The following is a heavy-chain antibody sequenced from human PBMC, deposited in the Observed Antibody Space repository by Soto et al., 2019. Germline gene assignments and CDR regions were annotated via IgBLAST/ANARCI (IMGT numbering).Heavy chain of an antibody. CDR3: TLHIVVVTSIHNYFNY. CDR1: GFTFTNAW. D-gene: IGHD2-21*02. CDR2: IKTKTDGEAT. Sequence: EVQLVDSGGGLVKPGGSLTLSYAASGFTFTNAWMSWVRQAPGKGLEWVGRIKTKTDGEATDYAAPVKGRFTISRDDSKNTMYLQMNSLQIEDTAVYYCTLHIVVVTSIHNYFNYWGQGTLVTVSS. V-gene: IGHV3-15*01. J-gene: IGHJ4*02.